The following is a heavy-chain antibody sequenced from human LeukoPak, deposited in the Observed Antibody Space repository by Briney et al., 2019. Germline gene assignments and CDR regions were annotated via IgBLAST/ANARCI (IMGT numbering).Heavy chain of an antibody. CDR2: INPSGGST. Sequence: ASVKVSCKASGYTFTSYYMHWVRQAPGQGLEWMGIINPSGGSTSYAQKFQGRVTITADESTSTAYMELSSLRSEDTAVYYCARGKYYDILTGYYSAYYYGMDVWGQGTTVTVSS. CDR3: ARGKYYDILTGYYSAYYYGMDV. V-gene: IGHV1-46*01. CDR1: GYTFTSYY. D-gene: IGHD3-9*01. J-gene: IGHJ6*02.